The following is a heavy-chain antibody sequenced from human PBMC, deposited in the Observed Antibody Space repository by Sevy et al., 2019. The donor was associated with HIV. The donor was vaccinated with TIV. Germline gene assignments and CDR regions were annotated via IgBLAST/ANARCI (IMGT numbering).Heavy chain of an antibody. J-gene: IGHJ4*02. D-gene: IGHD3-10*01. Sequence: GESLRLSCAASGFVFSSYTMNWVRQSPGKGLEWVSSISSSSRYIFYADSVKGRFTISRDNARNSLYLQMNSLRAEDTAVYYCARDMAYGSGSIVYDYWGQGTLVTVSS. CDR2: ISSSSRYI. CDR3: ARDMAYGSGSIVYDY. CDR1: GFVFSSYT. V-gene: IGHV3-21*01.